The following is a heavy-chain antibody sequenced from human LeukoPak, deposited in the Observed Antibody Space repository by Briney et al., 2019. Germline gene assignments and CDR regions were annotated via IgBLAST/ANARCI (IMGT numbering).Heavy chain of an antibody. V-gene: IGHV4-59*08. CDR3: ARHGDLRAGSGYFFWSAFDM. D-gene: IGHD3-22*01. J-gene: IGHJ3*02. CDR1: GGSIGSYY. Sequence: PSETLSLTSTVSGGSIGSYYWSWIRQPPGKGLEWIGQIYHSGSTNYNPSLRSRVTISVDTSKNQFSLKLSSATAADTAVYYCARHGDLRAGSGYFFWSAFDMWGQGTLVTVSS. CDR2: IYHSGST.